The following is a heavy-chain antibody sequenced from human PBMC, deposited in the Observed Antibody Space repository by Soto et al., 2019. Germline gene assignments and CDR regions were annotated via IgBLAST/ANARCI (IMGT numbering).Heavy chain of an antibody. J-gene: IGHJ5*02. CDR2: ISWNSGSI. CDR1: GFTFDDYA. V-gene: IGHV3-9*01. D-gene: IGHD1-26*01. CDR3: AKGGSGSSLDWFDP. Sequence: GGSLRLSCAASGFTFDDYAMHWVRQAPGKGLEWVSGISWNSGSIGYADSVKGRFTISRDNAKNSLYLQMNSLRAEDTALYYCAKGGSGSSLDWFDPWGQGXLVTVSS.